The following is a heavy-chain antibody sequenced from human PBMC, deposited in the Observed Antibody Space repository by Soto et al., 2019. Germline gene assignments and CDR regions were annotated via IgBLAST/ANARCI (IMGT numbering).Heavy chain of an antibody. J-gene: IGHJ6*02. CDR2: IYPGDSDT. Sequence: LKISCRGSGYSFTSYWIGWVRQMPGKGLEWMGIIYPGDSDTRYSPSFQGQVTISADKSISTAYLQWSSLKASDTAMYYCARHGYYDSSGYYYALDYYYGMDVWGQGTTVTVSS. V-gene: IGHV5-51*01. CDR1: GYSFTSYW. D-gene: IGHD3-22*01. CDR3: ARHGYYDSSGYYYALDYYYGMDV.